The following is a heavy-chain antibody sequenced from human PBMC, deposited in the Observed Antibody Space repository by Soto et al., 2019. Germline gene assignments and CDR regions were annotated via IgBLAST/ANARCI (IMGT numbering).Heavy chain of an antibody. CDR2: ISTSNGNT. V-gene: IGHV1-18*01. Sequence: QVQLVQSGPEVKKPGASVRVSCKASGYTFTSYGVIWVRQAPGQGLEWMGWISTSNGNTNYAQKLQGRVTLTTDTFTSTAYMELRSLRSDDTAVYYCARKWDGRITLGGVVVDFDCWGQGTLVTVSS. CDR1: GYTFTSYG. J-gene: IGHJ4*02. CDR3: ARKWDGRITLGGVVVDFDC. D-gene: IGHD3-16*02.